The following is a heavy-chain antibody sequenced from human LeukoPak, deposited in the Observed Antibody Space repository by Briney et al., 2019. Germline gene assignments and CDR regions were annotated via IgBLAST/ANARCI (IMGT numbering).Heavy chain of an antibody. D-gene: IGHD3-22*01. CDR1: GFTFSNYG. CDR2: IRYDGDNK. Sequence: SGRSLRLSCAASGFTFSNYGMHWVRQAPGKGLEWVAYIRYDGDNKYYTDSVKGRFTISRDNAKNSLYLQMNSLRAEDTAVYYCATAPPGGYDSSGYYFDYWGQGTLVTVSS. CDR3: ATAPPGGYDSSGYYFDY. J-gene: IGHJ4*02. V-gene: IGHV3-33*03.